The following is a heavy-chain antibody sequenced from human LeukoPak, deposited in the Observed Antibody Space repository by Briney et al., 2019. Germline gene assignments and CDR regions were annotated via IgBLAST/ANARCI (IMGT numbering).Heavy chain of an antibody. CDR3: AKDLGDIVVAPAVPFDY. V-gene: IGHV3-23*01. Sequence: GGSLRLSCAASGFTFSSYAMSWVRQAPGKGLEWVSAISGSGGSTYYADSVKGRFTISRDNSKNTLYLQMNSLRAEDTAVYYCAKDLGDIVVAPAVPFDYWGQGTLVTVSS. CDR1: GFTFSSYA. CDR2: ISGSGGST. D-gene: IGHD2-2*01. J-gene: IGHJ4*02.